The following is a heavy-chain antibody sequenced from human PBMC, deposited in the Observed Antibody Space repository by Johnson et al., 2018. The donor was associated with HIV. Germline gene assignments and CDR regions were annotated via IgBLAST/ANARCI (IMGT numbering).Heavy chain of an antibody. J-gene: IGHJ3*02. CDR2: ISYDGSNK. V-gene: IGHV3-30-3*01. CDR3: ARWVDTTFDI. CDR1: GFTFSSYA. Sequence: QEKLVESGGGVVQPGRSLRLSCAASGFTFSSYAMHWVRQAPGKGLEWVAVISYDGSNKYYVDSVKGRFTISRDNSKNTLYLQINSLRAEDTAVYYCARWVDTTFDIWGQGKMVTVSS. D-gene: IGHD5-18*01.